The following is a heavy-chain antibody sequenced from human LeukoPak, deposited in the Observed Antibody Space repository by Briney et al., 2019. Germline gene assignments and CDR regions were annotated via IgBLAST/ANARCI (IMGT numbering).Heavy chain of an antibody. Sequence: ASVKVSCKASGYTFTSYHMHWVRQAPGQGLEWMGWISAYNGNTNFAQKLQGRVTMTTDTSTSTAYMDLRSLRSDDTAVYYCARDQAATNTQVRFCLDWGQGTLVTVSS. CDR3: ARDQAATNTQVRFCLD. J-gene: IGHJ4*02. V-gene: IGHV1-18*04. D-gene: IGHD3-9*01. CDR2: ISAYNGNT. CDR1: GYTFTSYH.